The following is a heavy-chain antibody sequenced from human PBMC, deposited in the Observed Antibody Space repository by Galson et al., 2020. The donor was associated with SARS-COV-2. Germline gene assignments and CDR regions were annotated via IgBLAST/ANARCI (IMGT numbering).Heavy chain of an antibody. Sequence: SETLSLTCIVSGGSISRYYWSWIRQPPGKGLEWIGYIYYSGSTNYNPSLKSRVTISVDTSRNQFSLKLSSVTAADTAVYYCARPALAYDNSGYSVWGQGTLVTVSS. D-gene: IGHD3-22*01. V-gene: IGHV4-59*08. CDR2: IYYSGST. J-gene: IGHJ4*02. CDR3: ARPALAYDNSGYSV. CDR1: GGSISRYY.